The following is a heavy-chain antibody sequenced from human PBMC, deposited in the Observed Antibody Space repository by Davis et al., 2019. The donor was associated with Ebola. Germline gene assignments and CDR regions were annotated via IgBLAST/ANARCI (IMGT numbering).Heavy chain of an antibody. Sequence: GGSLRLSCAASGFTFSTYSMSWVRQAPGKGLEWVSTITGSGTSTYYADSVKGRFTISRDNSKNTLYLQMNSLRAEDTAVYYCAKSGSGYSWYFDLWGRGTLVTVSS. V-gene: IGHV3-23*01. CDR1: GFTFSTYS. J-gene: IGHJ2*01. D-gene: IGHD3-22*01. CDR2: ITGSGTST. CDR3: AKSGSGYSWYFDL.